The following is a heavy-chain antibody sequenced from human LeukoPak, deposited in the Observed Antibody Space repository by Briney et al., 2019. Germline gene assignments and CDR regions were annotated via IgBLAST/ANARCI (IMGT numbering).Heavy chain of an antibody. J-gene: IGHJ3*02. CDR1: GFTVSSNY. D-gene: IGHD2-15*01. CDR2: IYSGGST. Sequence: PGGSLRLSCAASGFTVSSNYMNWVRQAPGKGLGWVSIIYSGGSTYYADSVKGRFTISRDNSKNTLYLQMNSLRAEDTAVYYCASPQGYCNGGSCYRGAFDIWGQGTMVTVSS. V-gene: IGHV3-53*01. CDR3: ASPQGYCNGGSCYRGAFDI.